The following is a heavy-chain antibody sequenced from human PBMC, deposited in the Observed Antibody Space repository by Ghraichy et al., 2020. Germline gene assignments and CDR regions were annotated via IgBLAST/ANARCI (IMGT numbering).Heavy chain of an antibody. CDR2: INPNSGGT. Sequence: VNVSCKASGYTFTGYYMHWVRQAPGQGLEWMGWINPNSGGTNYAQKFQGRVTMTRDTSISTAYMELSRLRSDDTAVYYCARDWGNNWNYVYWGQGTLVTVSS. V-gene: IGHV1-2*02. J-gene: IGHJ4*02. CDR3: ARDWGNNWNYVY. D-gene: IGHD1-7*01. CDR1: GYTFTGYY.